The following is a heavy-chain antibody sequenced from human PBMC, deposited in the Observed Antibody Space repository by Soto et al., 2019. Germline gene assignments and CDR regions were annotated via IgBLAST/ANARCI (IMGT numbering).Heavy chain of an antibody. CDR1: GFTFSSYA. CDR2: ISGCGGST. Sequence: EVQLLESGGGLVQPGGSLRLSCAASGFTFSSYAMSWVRQAPGKGLERVSAISGCGGSTYCADSVKGRFTISRDNSKNTLYLQMNSLRAEDTAVYYCAKEGGYCSSTSCYGRVYYWGQGTLVTVSS. V-gene: IGHV3-23*01. D-gene: IGHD2-2*03. CDR3: AKEGGYCSSTSCYGRVYY. J-gene: IGHJ4*02.